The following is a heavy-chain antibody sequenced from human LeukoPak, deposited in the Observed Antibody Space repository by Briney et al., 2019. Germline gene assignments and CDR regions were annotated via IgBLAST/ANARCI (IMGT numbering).Heavy chain of an antibody. CDR3: ARDRWELLPADRRGPGFQH. J-gene: IGHJ1*01. CDR2: INAGNGNT. CDR1: GYTFTSYA. D-gene: IGHD1-26*01. V-gene: IGHV1-3*01. Sequence: ASVKVSCKASGYTFTSYAMHWVRQAPGQRLEWMGWINAGNGNTKYSQKFQGRVTITADESTSTAYMELSSLRSEDTAVYYCARDRWELLPADRRGPGFQHWGQGTLVTVSS.